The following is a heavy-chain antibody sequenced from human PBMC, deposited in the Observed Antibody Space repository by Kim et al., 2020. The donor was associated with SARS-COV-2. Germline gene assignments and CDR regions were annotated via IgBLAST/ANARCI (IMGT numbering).Heavy chain of an antibody. Sequence: GGSLRLSCAASGFTFSSTWMHWVRQAPGGGLVWVSRINSDGTTTNYADSVKGRFSISRDNAKNTLYLQMTSLRAEDTAIYYCARPLYDYGWGTYWGQGTLVTLSS. CDR1: GFTFSSTW. CDR2: INSDGTTT. D-gene: IGHD3-16*01. J-gene: IGHJ4*02. CDR3: ARPLYDYGWGTY. V-gene: IGHV3-74*01.